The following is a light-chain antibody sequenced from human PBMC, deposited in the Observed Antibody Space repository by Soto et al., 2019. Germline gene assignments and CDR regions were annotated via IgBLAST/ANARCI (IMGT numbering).Light chain of an antibody. Sequence: EIVLTQSPGTPSVSPGERATLSCRASQSVHNNYLAWFQQRPGQAPRLLIYGASSRATDIPDRFSGSGSGTDFTLTISRLEPEDLGMYYCQKYGSSPRTFGQGTKLEIK. CDR2: GAS. CDR3: QKYGSSPRT. V-gene: IGKV3-20*01. J-gene: IGKJ1*01. CDR1: QSVHNNY.